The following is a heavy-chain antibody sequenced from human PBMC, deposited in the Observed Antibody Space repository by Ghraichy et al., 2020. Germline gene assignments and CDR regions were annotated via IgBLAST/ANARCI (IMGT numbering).Heavy chain of an antibody. CDR1: GFTFSGYS. Sequence: GGSLRLSCVGSGFTFSGYSMNWVRQSQGKGLEWVSHISSSGRSIFYADSVKGRFSISRDNAQNSLSLQMNSLRDEDTAIYYCARASTVVRFYYYGGLDVWGQGTTVTVSS. J-gene: IGHJ6*02. V-gene: IGHV3-48*02. D-gene: IGHD4-23*01. CDR3: ARASTVVRFYYYGGLDV. CDR2: ISSSGRSI.